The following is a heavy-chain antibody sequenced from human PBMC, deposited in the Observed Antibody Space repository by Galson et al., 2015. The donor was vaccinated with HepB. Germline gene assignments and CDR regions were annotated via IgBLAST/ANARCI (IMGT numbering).Heavy chain of an antibody. J-gene: IGHJ3*02. V-gene: IGHV1-46*01. CDR2: INPSGGST. D-gene: IGHD3-22*01. Sequence: SVKVSCKAYGYTFTSYYMHWVRQAPGQGLEWMGIINPSGGSTSYEQKFQGRVTMTRDTSTSTVYMELSSLRSEDTAVYYCARDATPTTYYDSSGHYSAFDIWGQGTMVTVSS. CDR3: ARDATPTTYYDSSGHYSAFDI. CDR1: GYTFTSYY.